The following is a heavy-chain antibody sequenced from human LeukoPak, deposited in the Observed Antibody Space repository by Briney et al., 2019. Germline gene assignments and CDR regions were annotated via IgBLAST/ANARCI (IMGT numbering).Heavy chain of an antibody. CDR2: ISSSGSTI. V-gene: IGHV3-11*01. J-gene: IGHJ5*02. CDR3: ATTGLLGDIP. D-gene: IGHD2-21*01. Sequence: PGGSLRLSCAASGFTFSDYYMSWIRQAPGKGLEWVSYISSSGSTIYYADSVKGRFTISRDNARKSVYLQMNSLRAEDTAVYYCATTGLLGDIPWGQGTLVTVSS. CDR1: GFTFSDYY.